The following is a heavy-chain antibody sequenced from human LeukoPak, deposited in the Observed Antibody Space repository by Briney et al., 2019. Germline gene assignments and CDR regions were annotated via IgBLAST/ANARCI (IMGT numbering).Heavy chain of an antibody. J-gene: IGHJ3*02. V-gene: IGHV1-2*02. CDR2: INPNSGGT. Sequence: ASVKVSCKASGYTFTGYYMHWVRQAPGQGLEWMGWINPNSGGTNYAQKFQGRVTMTRDTSISTAYMELSRLRSDDTAVYYCARAFTNWDALDIWGQGTMVTVSS. D-gene: IGHD1-1*01. CDR3: ARAFTNWDALDI. CDR1: GYTFTGYY.